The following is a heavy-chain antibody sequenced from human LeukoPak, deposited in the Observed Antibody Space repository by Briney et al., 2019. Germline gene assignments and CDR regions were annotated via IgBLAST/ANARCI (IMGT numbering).Heavy chain of an antibody. Sequence: GGSLRLSCAASGFSVSSHYTSWVRQAPGKGLQWVSAISGSGGSTYYADSVKGRFTISRDNSKNTLYLQMNSLRAEDTAVYYCAKIDHWSKHIVVVIALQPPHFDYWGQGTLVTVSS. CDR3: AKIDHWSKHIVVVIALQPPHFDY. CDR1: GFSVSSHY. CDR2: ISGSGGST. V-gene: IGHV3-23*01. J-gene: IGHJ4*02. D-gene: IGHD2-21*01.